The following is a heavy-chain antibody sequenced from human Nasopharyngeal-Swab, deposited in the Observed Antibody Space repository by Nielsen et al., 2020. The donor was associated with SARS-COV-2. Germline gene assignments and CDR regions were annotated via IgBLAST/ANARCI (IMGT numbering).Heavy chain of an antibody. CDR3: AKDYSPNWSCGINWFDP. J-gene: IGHJ5*02. V-gene: IGHV3-9*01. CDR2: ISWNSGSI. D-gene: IGHD6-19*01. Sequence: GRQAPGKGLEWVSGISWNSGSIGYADSVKGRFTISRDNAKNSLYLQMNSLRAEDTALYYCAKDYSPNWSCGINWFDPWGQGTLVTVSS.